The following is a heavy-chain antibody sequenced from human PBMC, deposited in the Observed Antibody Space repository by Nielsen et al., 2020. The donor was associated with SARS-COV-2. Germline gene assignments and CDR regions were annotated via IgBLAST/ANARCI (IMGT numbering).Heavy chain of an antibody. J-gene: IGHJ6*02. CDR1: GYRFIDFY. D-gene: IGHD3-10*01. Sequence: SVKVSCKASGYRFIDFYMYWVRKAPGQGLEWMGGIIPIFGAPNYALKFQGRVAISADESTTTVYMELTSLRSEDTAVYYCAGDQEVRDVISYYYYGLDVWGQGTTVTVSS. CDR3: AGDQEVRDVISYYYYGLDV. V-gene: IGHV1-69*13. CDR2: IIPIFGAP.